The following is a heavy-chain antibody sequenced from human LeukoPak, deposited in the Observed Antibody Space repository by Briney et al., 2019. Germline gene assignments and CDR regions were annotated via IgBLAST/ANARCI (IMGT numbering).Heavy chain of an antibody. V-gene: IGHV3-7*01. D-gene: IGHD5-18*01. CDR1: GFTFSSYW. Sequence: LPGGSLRLSCAASGFTFSSYWMSWVRQAPGKGLEWVANIKKDGSEKYYVDSVKGRFTISRDSAKTSLYLQMISLRAEDTAVYYCARHLSGVTGYTYGRGIDYWGQGTLVTASS. J-gene: IGHJ4*02. CDR3: ARHLSGVTGYTYGRGIDY. CDR2: IKKDGSEK.